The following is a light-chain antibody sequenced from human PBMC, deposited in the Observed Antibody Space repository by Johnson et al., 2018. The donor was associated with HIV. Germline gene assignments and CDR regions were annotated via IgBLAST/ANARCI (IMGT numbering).Light chain of an antibody. Sequence: QSVLTQPPSVSAAPGQKVTISCSGSSSNIGNNYVSWYQQLPGTAPKLLIYDNNKRPSGIPDRFSGSKSGTSATLRITGLQTGDEADYYCGPWDSSLSLGVFGTGTKVTVL. V-gene: IGLV1-51*01. CDR3: GPWDSSLSLGV. CDR2: DNN. CDR1: SSNIGNNY. J-gene: IGLJ1*01.